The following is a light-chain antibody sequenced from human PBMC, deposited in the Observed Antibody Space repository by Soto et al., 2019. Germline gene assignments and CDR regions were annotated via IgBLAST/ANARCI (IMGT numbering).Light chain of an antibody. CDR2: QDS. V-gene: IGLV3-1*01. CDR1: KLGDKY. CDR3: QAWDSSTNYV. J-gene: IGLJ1*01. Sequence: SYELTQPPSVSVSPGQTASITCSGDKLGDKYACWYQQKPGQSPVLVIYQDSKRPSGIPERFSGSNSGNTATLTISGTQAMGEADYYCQAWDSSTNYVFGTGTKLTVL.